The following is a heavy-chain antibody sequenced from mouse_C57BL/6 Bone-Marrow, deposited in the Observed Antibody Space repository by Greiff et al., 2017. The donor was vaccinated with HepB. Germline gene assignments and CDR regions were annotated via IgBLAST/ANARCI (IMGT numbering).Heavy chain of an antibody. CDR1: GYAFSSSW. Sequence: QVQLKQSGPELVKPGASVKISCKASGYAFSSSWMNWVKQRPGKGLEWIGRIYPGDGDTNYNGKFKGKATLTADKSSSTAYMQLSSLTSEDSAVYFCANTLYYGSSPYYAMDYWGQGTSVTVSS. V-gene: IGHV1-82*01. J-gene: IGHJ4*01. CDR2: IYPGDGDT. CDR3: ANTLYYGSSPYYAMDY. D-gene: IGHD1-1*01.